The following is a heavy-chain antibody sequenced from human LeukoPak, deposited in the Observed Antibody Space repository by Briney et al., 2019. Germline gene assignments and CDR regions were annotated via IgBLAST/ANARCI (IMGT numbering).Heavy chain of an antibody. CDR3: ARDMLAVPSNWFDP. V-gene: IGHV1-46*01. J-gene: IGHJ5*02. CDR1: GYTFTSYY. D-gene: IGHD2-8*01. CDR2: INPSGGGT. Sequence: ASVKVSCKASGYTFTSYYVHWVRQAPGQGLEWMGVINPSGGGTSYAQKFQGRVTMTRDTSTSTVYMDLRSLRSEDTAVYFCARDMLAVPSNWFDPWGQGTLVTVSS.